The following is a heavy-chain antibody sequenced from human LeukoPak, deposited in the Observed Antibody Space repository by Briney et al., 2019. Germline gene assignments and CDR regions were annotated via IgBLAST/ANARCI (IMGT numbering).Heavy chain of an antibody. CDR2: IRYDGSNK. CDR3: AKDRIAARPQYYYYMDV. CDR1: GFTFSSYG. J-gene: IGHJ6*03. V-gene: IGHV3-30*02. D-gene: IGHD6-6*01. Sequence: GGSLRLPCAASGFTFSSYGMHWVRQAPGKGLEWVAFIRYDGSNKYYADSVKGRFTISRDNSKNTLYLQMNSLGAEDTAVYYCAKDRIAARPQYYYYMDVWGKGTTVTVSS.